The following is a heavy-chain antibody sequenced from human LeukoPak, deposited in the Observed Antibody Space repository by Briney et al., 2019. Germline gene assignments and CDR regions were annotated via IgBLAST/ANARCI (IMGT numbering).Heavy chain of an antibody. J-gene: IGHJ6*03. V-gene: IGHV4-34*01. CDR2: IYHSGST. CDR1: GGSFSGYY. D-gene: IGHD3-16*01. CDR3: ARAHMITSYYYYYYMDV. Sequence: SETLSLTCAVYGGSFSGYYWSWIRQPPGKGLEWIGSIYHSGSTYYNPSLKSRVTISVDTSKNQFSLTLSSVTAADTAVYYCARAHMITSYYYYYYMDVWGKGTTVTVSS.